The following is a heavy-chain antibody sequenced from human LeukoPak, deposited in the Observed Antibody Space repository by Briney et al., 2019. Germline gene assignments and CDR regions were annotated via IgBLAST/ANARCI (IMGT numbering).Heavy chain of an antibody. D-gene: IGHD3-3*01. V-gene: IGHV3-11*04. J-gene: IGHJ6*03. Sequence: GGSLRLSCAASGFTFGDYGMSWVRQAPGKGLEWVSYISSSGSTIYYADSVKGRFTISRDNAKNSLYLQMNSLRADDTAVYYCAREAAVERCMDVWGKGTTVTVSS. CDR1: GFTFGDYG. CDR3: AREAAVERCMDV. CDR2: ISSSGSTI.